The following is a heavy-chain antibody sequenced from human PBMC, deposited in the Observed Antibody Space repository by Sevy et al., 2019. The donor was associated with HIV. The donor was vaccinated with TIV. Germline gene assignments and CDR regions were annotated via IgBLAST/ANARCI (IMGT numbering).Heavy chain of an antibody. D-gene: IGHD6-19*01. CDR2: IWYDGSNK. J-gene: IGHJ4*02. CDR3: ASESIAVAGIGYYFDS. CDR1: GFAYSGYG. Sequence: GGSLRLSCAAFGFAYSGYGMHWVRQAPGKGLEWVAVIWYDGSNKEYADSVKGQFTISRDNSRTTLYLQMNSLRAEDTAVYYCASESIAVAGIGYYFDSWGQGTLVTVSS. V-gene: IGHV3-33*01.